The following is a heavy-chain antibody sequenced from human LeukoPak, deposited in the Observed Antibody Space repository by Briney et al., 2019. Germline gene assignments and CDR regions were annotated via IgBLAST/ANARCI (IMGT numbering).Heavy chain of an antibody. D-gene: IGHD3-16*01. Sequence: GGSLRLSCAASGFTFSSYTMNWVRQAPGKGLEWVSSISTSGAYIYYADSVKGRFTISRDNAKNSLFLQMNSLRAEDTAVYYCASTPRGGIDYWGQGTLVTVSS. CDR3: ASTPRGGIDY. V-gene: IGHV3-21*01. CDR1: GFTFSSYT. CDR2: ISTSGAYI. J-gene: IGHJ4*02.